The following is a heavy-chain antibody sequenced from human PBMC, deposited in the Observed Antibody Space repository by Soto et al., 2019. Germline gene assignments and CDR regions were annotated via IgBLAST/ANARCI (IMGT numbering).Heavy chain of an antibody. CDR2: IKSKTDGGTS. CDR1: GFTFSNAW. J-gene: IGHJ6*02. V-gene: IGHV3-15*01. CDR3: TTDPHDYYYYGMDV. Sequence: EVQLVESGGGLVKPGGSLRLSCAASGFTFSNAWMSWVRQAPGKGLEWVGRIKSKTDGGTSDYAAPVKGRFTISRDDSKNTLYLQMNSLKTEDTAVYYCTTDPHDYYYYGMDVWGQGTTVTVSS.